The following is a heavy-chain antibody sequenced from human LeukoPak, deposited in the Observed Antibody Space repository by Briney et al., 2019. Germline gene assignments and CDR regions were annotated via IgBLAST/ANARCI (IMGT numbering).Heavy chain of an antibody. Sequence: SETLSLTCTVSGGSISSGGYYWSWIRQPPGKGLERIGYIYYSGSTYYNPSLQSRVTISVDTSKNQFSLKLSSVTAADTAVYYCARAEKIPPYYDFWSGSFGMDVWGQGTTVTVSS. CDR3: ARAEKIPPYYDFWSGSFGMDV. V-gene: IGHV4-31*03. D-gene: IGHD3-3*01. CDR1: GGSISSGGYY. CDR2: IYYSGST. J-gene: IGHJ6*02.